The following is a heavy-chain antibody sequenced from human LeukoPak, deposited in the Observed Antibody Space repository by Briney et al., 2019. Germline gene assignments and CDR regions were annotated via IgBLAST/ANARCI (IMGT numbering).Heavy chain of an antibody. Sequence: ASAKVSCKASGYTFIVYHMHWVRQAPGQGLEWMGWINPNSGDTNFAQKFQGRVTMTRDTSISTVYMELSRLTSDDTAVYYCARADGSMLEYWGQGTLVTVSS. V-gene: IGHV1-2*02. CDR2: INPNSGDT. D-gene: IGHD1-26*01. CDR3: ARADGSMLEY. CDR1: GYTFIVYH. J-gene: IGHJ4*02.